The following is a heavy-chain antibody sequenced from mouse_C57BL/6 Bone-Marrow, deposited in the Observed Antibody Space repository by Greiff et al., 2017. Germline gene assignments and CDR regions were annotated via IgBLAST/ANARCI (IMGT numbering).Heavy chain of an antibody. CDR2: INPNYGTT. V-gene: IGHV1-39*01. D-gene: IGHD2-4*01. J-gene: IGHJ4*01. CDR1: GYSFTDYN. Sequence: VQLQQSGPELVKPGASVKISCKASGYSFTDYNMNWVKQSNGKSLEWIGVINPNYGTTSYNQKFKDKATLTVDQSSSPAYMQLNSLTSEDYAVYYCARGYDYDYAMDYGGQGTSVTGSS. CDR3: ARGYDYDYAMDY.